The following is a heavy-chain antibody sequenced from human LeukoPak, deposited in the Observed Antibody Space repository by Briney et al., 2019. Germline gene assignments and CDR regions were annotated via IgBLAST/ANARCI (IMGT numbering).Heavy chain of an antibody. Sequence: GGPMSLFCAASGFIYSSYEMNWVRQAPGKALVGVSYINHIGDNIFYGDSVKGRFTISRDNAKNSLYLQMSSLRGEDTAVYHCVREGLGFAHGFDYWGQGALVIVSS. CDR2: INHIGDNI. CDR1: GFIYSSYE. CDR3: VREGLGFAHGFDY. D-gene: IGHD2-8*01. J-gene: IGHJ4*02. V-gene: IGHV3-48*03.